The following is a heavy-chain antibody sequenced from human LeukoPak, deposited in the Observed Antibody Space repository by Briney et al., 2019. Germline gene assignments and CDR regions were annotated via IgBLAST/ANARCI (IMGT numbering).Heavy chain of an antibody. J-gene: IGHJ4*02. Sequence: SETLSLTCTVSGGSISGYYWSWIRQPAGKGLEWIGRIYTSGSTNYNPSLKSRVTMSVDTSKNQFSLKLSSVTAADTAVYYCARDEYSSEAPVYYFDYWGQGTLVTVSS. D-gene: IGHD6-19*01. CDR2: IYTSGST. CDR3: ARDEYSSEAPVYYFDY. V-gene: IGHV4-4*07. CDR1: GGSISGYY.